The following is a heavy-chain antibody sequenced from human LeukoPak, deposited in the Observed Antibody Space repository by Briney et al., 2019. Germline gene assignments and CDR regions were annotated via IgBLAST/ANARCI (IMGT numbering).Heavy chain of an antibody. D-gene: IGHD2-2*01. CDR3: ARCTASCYANAFDV. Sequence: PGGSLRLSCATSGFTFNNNAMSWVRQAPGKGLEWVSAINGGGDATEYADSVKGRFTISRDNSKNTLYLQMNSLRPDDTAVYYCARCTASCYANAFDVWGQGTLLTVFS. CDR2: INGGGDAT. CDR1: GFTFNNNA. J-gene: IGHJ3*01. V-gene: IGHV3-23*01.